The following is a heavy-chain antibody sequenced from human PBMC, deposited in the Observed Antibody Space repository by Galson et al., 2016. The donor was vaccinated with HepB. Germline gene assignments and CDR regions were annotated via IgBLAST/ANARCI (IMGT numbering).Heavy chain of an antibody. J-gene: IGHJ6*02. V-gene: IGHV3-7*03. CDR1: GFTFSSYW. Sequence: SLRLSCAASGFTFSSYWMSWVRQAPGKGLEWVANIKYDGSEKSYVDSVKGRFTISRDDSRNSLYLQMSSLRAEDTAVYYCAINGGNYAQWFRSYYGMDVWGQGTTVTVSS. D-gene: IGHD4-23*01. CDR3: AINGGNYAQWFRSYYGMDV. CDR2: IKYDGSEK.